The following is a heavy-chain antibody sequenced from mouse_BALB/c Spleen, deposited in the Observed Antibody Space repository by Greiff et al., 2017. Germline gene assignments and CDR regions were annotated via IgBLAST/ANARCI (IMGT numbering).Heavy chain of an antibody. J-gene: IGHJ3*01. Sequence: EVQLVESGGGLVQPGGSRKLSCAASGFTFSSFGMHWVRQAPEKGLEWVAYISSGSSTIYYADTVKGRFTISRDNPKNTLFLQMTSLRSEDTAMYYCARSGDYDDWFAYWGQGTLVTVSA. V-gene: IGHV5-17*02. D-gene: IGHD2-4*01. CDR2: ISSGSSTI. CDR3: ARSGDYDDWFAY. CDR1: GFTFSSFG.